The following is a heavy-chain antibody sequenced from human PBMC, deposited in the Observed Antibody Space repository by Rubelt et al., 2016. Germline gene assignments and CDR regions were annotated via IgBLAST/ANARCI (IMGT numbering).Heavy chain of an antibody. V-gene: IGHV4-38-2*02. D-gene: IGHD6-6*01. J-gene: IGHJ4*02. CDR2: IYPSGRT. CDR1: DSSIRSGYY. CDR3: ARDDPRHVVRPCDH. Sequence: QVQLQESGPGLVKPTETLSLTCSVSDSSIRSGYYWGWIRHPPGKGLEWIGSIYPSGRTYYNPSLKSGGTRSVETSKNQVSLMLSSWTAADTAVDECARDDPRHVVRPCDHWGQGTLVTVSS.